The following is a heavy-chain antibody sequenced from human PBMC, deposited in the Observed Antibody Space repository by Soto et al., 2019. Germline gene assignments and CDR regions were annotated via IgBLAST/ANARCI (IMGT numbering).Heavy chain of an antibody. V-gene: IGHV3-30-3*01. Sequence: QVQLVESGGGVVQPGRSLRLSCAASGFTFSSYAMHWVRKAPGKGLEWVAVISYDGSNKYYADSVKGRFSISRDNSKNTLYLQMNSLRAEDTAVYYCARARTTDDYWGQGTLVTVSS. J-gene: IGHJ4*02. CDR3: ARARTTDDY. D-gene: IGHD4-17*01. CDR2: ISYDGSNK. CDR1: GFTFSSYA.